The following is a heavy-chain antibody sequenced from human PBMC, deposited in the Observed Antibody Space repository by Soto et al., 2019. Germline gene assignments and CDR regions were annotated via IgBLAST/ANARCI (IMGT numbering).Heavy chain of an antibody. CDR2: IYYSGST. D-gene: IGHD3-22*01. J-gene: IGHJ5*02. V-gene: IGHV4-30-4*01. CDR1: GGSISSGDYY. CDR3: AREGYDSSGYYHYNWFDP. Sequence: PSETLSLTCTVSGGSISSGDYYWSWIRQPPGKGLEWIGYIYYSGSTYYNPSLKSRVTVSVDTSKNQFSLKLSSVTAADTAVYYCAREGYDSSGYYHYNWFDPWGQGTLVTVSS.